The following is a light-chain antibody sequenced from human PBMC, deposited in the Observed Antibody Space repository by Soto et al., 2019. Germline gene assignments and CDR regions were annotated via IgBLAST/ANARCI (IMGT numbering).Light chain of an antibody. CDR2: GVK. V-gene: IGLV2-14*01. J-gene: IGLJ1*01. Sequence: QSALTQPASVSGSPGQSITISCTGSGRDIGAYDYVSWYQQHPGKAPKLLIYGVKNRPSGVSYRFSASKSAFTASLTISGLHAEDEAHYYCSSYTTSYFYVFGPGTKLTVL. CDR3: SSYTTSYFYV. CDR1: GRDIGAYDY.